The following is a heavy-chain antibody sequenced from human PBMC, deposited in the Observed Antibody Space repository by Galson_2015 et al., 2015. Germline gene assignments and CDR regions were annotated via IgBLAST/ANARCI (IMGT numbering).Heavy chain of an antibody. V-gene: IGHV3-23*01. CDR2: ISSSSITT. Sequence: SLRLSCAASGFAFNIFAMNWVRQAPGRGLEWVSTISSSSITTYYADSVKGRFTISRDNTKNTLFLQMNSLTAEDTAVYYCAKGGEYNNADCPQWGQGTLVTVSS. CDR1: GFAFNIFA. CDR3: AKGGEYNNADCPQ. J-gene: IGHJ4*02. D-gene: IGHD4-17*01.